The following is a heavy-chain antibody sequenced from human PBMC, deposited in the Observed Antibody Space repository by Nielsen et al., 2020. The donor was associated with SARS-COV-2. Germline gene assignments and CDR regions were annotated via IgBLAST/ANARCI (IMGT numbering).Heavy chain of an antibody. Sequence: GESLKISCAASGFTFSSYAMSWVRQAPGKGLEWVSAISGSGGSTYYADSVKGRFTISRDNSKNTLYLQMNSLRAEDTAVYYCANDGDYDQYYYYYGMDVWGQGTTVTVSS. J-gene: IGHJ6*02. V-gene: IGHV3-23*01. CDR3: ANDGDYDQYYYYYGMDV. CDR1: GFTFSSYA. D-gene: IGHD4-17*01. CDR2: ISGSGGST.